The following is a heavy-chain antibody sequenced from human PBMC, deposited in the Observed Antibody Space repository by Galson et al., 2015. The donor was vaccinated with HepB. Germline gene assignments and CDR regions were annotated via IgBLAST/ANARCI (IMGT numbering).Heavy chain of an antibody. CDR1: GFTFSDYF. Sequence: SLRLSCAASGFTFSDYFMTWIRQAPGKGLERVAYISTSGSTIYYADSVKGRFTISRDNARNSLYLQMNSLTADDTAVYYCARDASCSGGVCYSRFYFDYWGQGTLVTVSS. CDR3: ARDASCSGGVCYSRFYFDY. CDR2: ISTSGSTI. V-gene: IGHV3-11*01. J-gene: IGHJ4*02. D-gene: IGHD2-15*01.